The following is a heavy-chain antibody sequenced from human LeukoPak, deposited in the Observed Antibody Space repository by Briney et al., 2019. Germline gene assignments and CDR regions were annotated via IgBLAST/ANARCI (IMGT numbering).Heavy chain of an antibody. J-gene: IGHJ4*02. D-gene: IGHD5-18*01. CDR3: ARDGALVDTAMVTDY. CDR1: GFTFSSYS. CDR2: ISSSSSYI. Sequence: PGGSLRLSCAASGFTFSSYSMNWVRQAPGKGLGWVSSISSSSSYIYYADSVKGRFTISRDNAKNSLYLQMNSLRAEDTAVYYCARDGALVDTAMVTDYWGQGTLVTVSS. V-gene: IGHV3-21*01.